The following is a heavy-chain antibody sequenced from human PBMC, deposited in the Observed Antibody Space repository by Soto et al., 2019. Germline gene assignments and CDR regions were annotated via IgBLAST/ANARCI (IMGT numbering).Heavy chain of an antibody. Sequence: QVQLQESGPGLVKPSQTLSLTCTVSGGSISSGGYYWSWIRQHPGKGLEWIGYIDYSGSNYYNPSLKSSVTIAVDTSKNQCSLKLSSVTAADTAVYYCARDPGATVTFQFDPWGQGTLVTVSS. V-gene: IGHV4-31*03. D-gene: IGHD4-17*01. J-gene: IGHJ5*02. CDR3: ARDPGATVTFQFDP. CDR2: IDYSGSN. CDR1: GGSISSGGYY.